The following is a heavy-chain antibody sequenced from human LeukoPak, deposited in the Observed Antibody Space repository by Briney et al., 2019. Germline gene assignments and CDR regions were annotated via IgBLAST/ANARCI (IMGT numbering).Heavy chain of an antibody. V-gene: IGHV3-53*01. CDR1: GLTVSSNC. Sequence: PGGSLRLSCAVSGLTVSSNCMSWVRQAPGKGLEWIAIICRDNIKQYSDSAKGRFTISRDDSKNMLYLQMNSLRADDSAIYYCVGDVLRSSGSFWGQGTLVTVSS. J-gene: IGHJ4*02. CDR3: VGDVLRSSGSF. D-gene: IGHD6-19*01. CDR2: ICRDNIK.